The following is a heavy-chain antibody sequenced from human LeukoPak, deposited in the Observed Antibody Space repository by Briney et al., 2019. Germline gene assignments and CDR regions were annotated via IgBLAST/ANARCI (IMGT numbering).Heavy chain of an antibody. CDR2: IYHSGST. Sequence: SETLSLTCTVSGYSISSGYYWGWIRQPPGKGLEWIGTIYHSGSTYYNPSLKSRVTISVDTSKNQFSLKLSSVTAADTAVYYCARQEIVVVPAAKDTNWFDPWGQGTLVTVSS. D-gene: IGHD2-2*01. J-gene: IGHJ5*02. CDR1: GYSISSGYY. CDR3: ARQEIVVVPAAKDTNWFDP. V-gene: IGHV4-38-2*02.